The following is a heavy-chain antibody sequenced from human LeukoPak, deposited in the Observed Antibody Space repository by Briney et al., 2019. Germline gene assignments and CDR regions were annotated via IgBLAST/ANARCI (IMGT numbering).Heavy chain of an antibody. CDR1: GFTVSSNY. CDR3: AKAPIAGAPRGYYFDY. CDR2: ISARGDST. Sequence: PGGSLRLSCAASGFTVSSNYMSWVRQAPGKGLEWVSAISARGDSTYHADSVKGRLTISRDNSKNTLYVQMNNLRAEDTAVYYCAKAPIAGAPRGYYFDYWGQGALVTVSS. V-gene: IGHV3-23*01. J-gene: IGHJ4*02. D-gene: IGHD1-26*01.